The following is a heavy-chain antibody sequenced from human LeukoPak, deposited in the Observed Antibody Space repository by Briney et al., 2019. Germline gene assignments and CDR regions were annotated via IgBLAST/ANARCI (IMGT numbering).Heavy chain of an antibody. D-gene: IGHD3-10*01. Sequence: GGSLRLSCAASGFTFNNYGMHWVREAPGKELEWVAVIWYDGSNKYYADSVKGRFTISRDNSKNTLYLQMNSLRAEDTAVYYCAREPVPDSGIYTVPFDYWGQGTLVTVSS. J-gene: IGHJ4*02. CDR1: GFTFNNYG. V-gene: IGHV3-33*01. CDR2: IWYDGSNK. CDR3: AREPVPDSGIYTVPFDY.